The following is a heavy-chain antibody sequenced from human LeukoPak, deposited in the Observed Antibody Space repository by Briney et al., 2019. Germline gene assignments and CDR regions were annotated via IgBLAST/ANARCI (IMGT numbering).Heavy chain of an antibody. CDR1: GFTFSSYD. D-gene: IGHD6-19*01. CDR2: IGTAGDT. V-gene: IGHV3-13*04. Sequence: GGSLRLSCAASGFTFSSYDMHWVRQAKGKGLEWVSAIGTAGDTYYPGSVKGRFTISRENAKNSLYLQMNSLRAGDTAVYYCARGIESGWYSYYYYYGMDVWGQGTTVTVSS. CDR3: ARGIESGWYSYYYYYGMDV. J-gene: IGHJ6*02.